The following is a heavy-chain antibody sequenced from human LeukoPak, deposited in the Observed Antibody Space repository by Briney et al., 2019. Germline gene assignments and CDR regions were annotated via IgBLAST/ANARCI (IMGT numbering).Heavy chain of an antibody. J-gene: IGHJ3*02. CDR1: GGSISSSSHY. D-gene: IGHD1-14*01. CDR2: IYHIGNS. Sequence: SETLSLTCTVSGGSISSSSHYWSWIRQPPGKGLEWIGYIYHIGNSNYSPSLRSRVTISVDTSKNQFSLKVRSVTAADTAVYYCATQTQGYGTLGEAFDIWGQGTMVTVSS. V-gene: IGHV4-61*01. CDR3: ATQTQGYGTLGEAFDI.